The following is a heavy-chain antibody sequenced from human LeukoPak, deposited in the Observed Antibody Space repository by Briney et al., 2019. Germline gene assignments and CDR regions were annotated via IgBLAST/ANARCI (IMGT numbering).Heavy chain of an antibody. CDR3: ARVIRGSYYDY. CDR2: IGISSNKI. V-gene: IGHV3-21*04. CDR1: GFTPRSYT. Sequence: PGGSLRLSCAASGFTPRSYTMNWVRQAPGKGLEWVSSIGISSNKIYYADSVKGRFIISRDNAKNSVYLQMNSLRAEDTALYHCARVIRGSYYDYWGQGTLVTVSS. D-gene: IGHD1-26*01. J-gene: IGHJ4*02.